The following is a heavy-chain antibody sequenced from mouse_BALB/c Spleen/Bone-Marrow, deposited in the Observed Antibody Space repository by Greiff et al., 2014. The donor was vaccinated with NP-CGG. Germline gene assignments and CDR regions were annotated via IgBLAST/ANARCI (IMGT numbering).Heavy chain of an antibody. CDR1: GFSLTGYG. V-gene: IGHV2-6-5*01. D-gene: IGHD1-1*01. Sequence: VQGVESGPGLVAPSQSLSITCTVSGFSLTGYGVSWIRQPPGKGLEWLGVIWGGGITYYNSTLKSRLSISKDNSKSQVFLKMNSLQTDYTAMYYCAKHDTTVVLDYWGQGTTLTVSS. CDR3: AKHDTTVVLDY. J-gene: IGHJ2*01. CDR2: IWGGGIT.